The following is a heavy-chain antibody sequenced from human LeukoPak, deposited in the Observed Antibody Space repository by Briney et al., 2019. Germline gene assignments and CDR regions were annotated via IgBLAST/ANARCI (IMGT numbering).Heavy chain of an antibody. D-gene: IGHD4-17*01. Sequence: GGSLRLSCAASGFTFSSYGMHWVRQAPGKGLEWVAVISYDGSNKYYADSVKGRFTISRDNSKNTLYLQMNSLRAEDTAVYYCAKGLNAVTTYGFDMWGQGTTVTVSS. CDR3: AKGLNAVTTYGFDM. CDR2: ISYDGSNK. J-gene: IGHJ3*02. V-gene: IGHV3-30*18. CDR1: GFTFSSYG.